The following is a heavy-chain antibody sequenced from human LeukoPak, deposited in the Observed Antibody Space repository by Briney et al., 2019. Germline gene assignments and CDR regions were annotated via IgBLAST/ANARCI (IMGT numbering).Heavy chain of an antibody. Sequence: GSLRLSCAVSGFTFTDNWMHWVRQALGKGLEWVSSISSSSRYIYYADSVKGRFTISRDNAKNSLYLQMNSLRAEDTAVYYCARRDTYFDDWGQGALVTVSS. CDR3: ARRDTYFDD. J-gene: IGHJ4*02. V-gene: IGHV3-21*01. CDR2: ISSSSRYI. D-gene: IGHD5-18*01. CDR1: GFTFTDNW.